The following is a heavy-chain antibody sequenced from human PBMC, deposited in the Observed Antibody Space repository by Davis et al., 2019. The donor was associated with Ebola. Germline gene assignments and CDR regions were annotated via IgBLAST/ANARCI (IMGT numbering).Heavy chain of an antibody. CDR3: ARRVYSRSGFDS. CDR2: LNPNSGNP. Sequence: AASVKVSCKTSGYTFTNYDINWVRQATGQGLEWMGWLNPNSGNPDSTHKFQGRLTMTKNISIGTAYMELSTLTSEDTAVYYCARRVYSRSGFDSWGQGTLVTVSS. V-gene: IGHV1-8*01. CDR1: GYTFTNYD. D-gene: IGHD2-8*01. J-gene: IGHJ4*02.